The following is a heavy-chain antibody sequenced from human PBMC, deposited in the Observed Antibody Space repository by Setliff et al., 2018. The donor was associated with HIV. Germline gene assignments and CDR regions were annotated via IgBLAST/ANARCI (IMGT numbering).Heavy chain of an antibody. V-gene: IGHV3-23*01. CDR3: ARDAPGGGGNSGYYMDV. Sequence: GGSLRLSCAASGLTFSSYAMSWSRYAMSWVRQAPGKGLEWVSAISGSGGSTYYADSVKGRLTISRDNSKSTLYLQMNSLRAEDTAIYYCARDAPGGGGNSGYYMDVWGKGTTVTVSS. CDR2: ISGSGGST. J-gene: IGHJ6*03. CDR1: GLTFSSYAMSWSRYA. D-gene: IGHD2-21*02.